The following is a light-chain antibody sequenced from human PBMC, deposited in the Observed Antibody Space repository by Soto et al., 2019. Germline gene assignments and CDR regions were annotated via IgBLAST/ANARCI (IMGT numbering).Light chain of an antibody. CDR3: CSYAGSSTWV. CDR1: SGDVGAYNY. V-gene: IGLV2-14*01. Sequence: QSALTQPASVSGSPGQSITISCTGTSGDVGAYNYVSWYQQHPGKAPRLMIYDVSNRPSGASNRFSGSKSGNTASLTISGLQAEDEADYYCCSYAGSSTWVFGGGTKLTVL. J-gene: IGLJ3*02. CDR2: DVS.